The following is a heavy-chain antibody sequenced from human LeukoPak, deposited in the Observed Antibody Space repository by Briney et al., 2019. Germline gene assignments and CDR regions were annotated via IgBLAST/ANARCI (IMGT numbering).Heavy chain of an antibody. CDR2: ISGTGSYI. CDR1: GFTFSSYA. V-gene: IGHV3-23*01. D-gene: IGHD3-10*01. J-gene: IGHJ4*02. CDR3: AKDHGWFGELPYYFDY. Sequence: GGSLRLSCVASGFTFSSYAMSWVRQAPGKGLEWVSAISGTGSYIYYADSVKGRFTISRDNSKNTLYLQMNSLRAEDTAVYYCAKDHGWFGELPYYFDYWGQGTLVTVSS.